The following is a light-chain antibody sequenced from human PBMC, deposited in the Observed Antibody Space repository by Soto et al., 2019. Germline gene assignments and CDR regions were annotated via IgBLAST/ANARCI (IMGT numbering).Light chain of an antibody. CDR3: QQYNYWYT. Sequence: EIVMTQSPATLSVSPGERATLSCRASQRVGRNLAWYQQKPGQAPRLLIYGASTRATGIPARFSGSGSWTEFTLTISSLQSGDSAVYYCQQYNYWYTFGQGTKLEIK. J-gene: IGKJ2*01. CDR2: GAS. V-gene: IGKV3-15*01. CDR1: QRVGRN.